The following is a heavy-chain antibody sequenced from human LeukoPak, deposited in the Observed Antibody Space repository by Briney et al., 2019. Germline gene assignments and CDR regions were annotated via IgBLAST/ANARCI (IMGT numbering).Heavy chain of an antibody. CDR2: IDGSGSTT. Sequence: GGSLRLSCAASGFTFNTYEINWVRQAPGKGLECLSYIDGSGSTTYYADSVKGRFTLVRDNAKNSVYLQMNSLRVEDTAVYYCARVSQPQQPLDYWGQGTLVTVSS. D-gene: IGHD6-13*01. CDR3: ARVSQPQQPLDY. CDR1: GFTFNTYE. V-gene: IGHV3-48*03. J-gene: IGHJ4*02.